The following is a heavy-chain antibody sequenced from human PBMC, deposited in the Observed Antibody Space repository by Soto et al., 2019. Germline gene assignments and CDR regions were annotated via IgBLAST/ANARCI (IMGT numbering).Heavy chain of an antibody. D-gene: IGHD1-26*01. CDR3: ARDREGVGAGLF. J-gene: IGHJ3*01. CDR1: GFTFSSYS. V-gene: IGHV3-21*01. Sequence: EVHLVESGGGLVKPGGSLRVSCAASGFTFSSYSMNWVRQAPGKGLEWVSSISSSSNYIYYADSVKGRFTISRDNAKNSLYLQMSNLRADDTAVYYCARDREGVGAGLFWGQGTMVTVSS. CDR2: ISSSSNYI.